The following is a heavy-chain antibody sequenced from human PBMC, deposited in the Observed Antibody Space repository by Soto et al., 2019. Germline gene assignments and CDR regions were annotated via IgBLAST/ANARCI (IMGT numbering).Heavy chain of an antibody. CDR1: GFTFSSYA. J-gene: IGHJ6*02. CDR3: AKSSWSYYPYYYGMDV. V-gene: IGHV3-23*01. D-gene: IGHD3-10*01. Sequence: GGSLRLSCAASGFTFSSYAMSWVRQAPGKGLEWVSAISGSGGSTYYADSVKGRFTISRDNSKNTLYLQMNSLRAEDTAVYYCAKSSWSYYPYYYGMDVWGQGTTVTVSS. CDR2: ISGSGGST.